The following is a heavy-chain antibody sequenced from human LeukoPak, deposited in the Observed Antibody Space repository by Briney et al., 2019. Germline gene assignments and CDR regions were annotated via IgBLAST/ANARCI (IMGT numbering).Heavy chain of an antibody. CDR1: GFTFTSSA. D-gene: IGHD3-16*02. CDR3: ARDMITFGGVIALGGY. CDR2: IVVGSGDT. J-gene: IGHJ4*02. Sequence: GASVKVSCKASGFTFTSSAMQWVRQARGQRLEWIGWIVVGSGDTNYAQKFQERVTITRDMSTSTAYMELSRLRSDDTAVYYCARDMITFGGVIALGGYWGQGTLVTVSS. V-gene: IGHV1-58*02.